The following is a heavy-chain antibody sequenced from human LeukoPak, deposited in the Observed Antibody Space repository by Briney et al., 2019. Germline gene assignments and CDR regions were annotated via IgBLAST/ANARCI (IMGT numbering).Heavy chain of an antibody. V-gene: IGHV4-31*03. J-gene: IGHJ4*02. CDR1: GGSISSGGYY. D-gene: IGHD6-6*01. CDR2: IYYSGST. Sequence: ASETLSLTCTVSGGSISSGGYYWSWIRQHPGKGLEWIGYIYYSGSTYYNPSLKSRVTISVDTSKNQFSLKLSSVTAADTAVYYCAKSTPAPNIAARPPFDYWGQGTLVTVSS. CDR3: AKSTPAPNIAARPPFDY.